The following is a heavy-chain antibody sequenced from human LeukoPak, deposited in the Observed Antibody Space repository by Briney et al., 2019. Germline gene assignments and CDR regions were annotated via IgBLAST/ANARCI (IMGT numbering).Heavy chain of an antibody. Sequence: GAAVKVSCKASGDTFTSYDVNGGRQAAGQGREWMGWMNPYSGNTGYAQKLRGGGTMTRNTSITTACMELSSLRSEDPAVSYCARSKVGSSTLPIDYWGQGTPVTVSP. CDR1: GDTFTSYD. D-gene: IGHD2-2*01. CDR3: ARSKVGSSTLPIDY. V-gene: IGHV1-8*01. CDR2: MNPYSGNT. J-gene: IGHJ4*02.